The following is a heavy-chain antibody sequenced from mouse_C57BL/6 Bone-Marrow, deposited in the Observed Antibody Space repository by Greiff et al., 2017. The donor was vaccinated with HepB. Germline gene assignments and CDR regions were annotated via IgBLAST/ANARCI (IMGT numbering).Heavy chain of an antibody. CDR1: GFNIKNTY. Sequence: EVKLVESVAELVRPGASVKLSCTASGFNIKNTYMHWVKQRPEQGLEWIGRIDPANGNTKYAPKFQGKATITADTSSNTAYLQLSSLTSEDTAIYYCALITTVVSYYFDYWGQGTTLTVSS. V-gene: IGHV14-3*01. J-gene: IGHJ2*01. D-gene: IGHD1-1*01. CDR2: IDPANGNT. CDR3: ALITTVVSYYFDY.